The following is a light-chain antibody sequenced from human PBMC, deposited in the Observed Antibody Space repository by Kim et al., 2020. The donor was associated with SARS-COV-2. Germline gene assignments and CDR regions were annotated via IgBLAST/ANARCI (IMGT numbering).Light chain of an antibody. V-gene: IGLV2-23*01. CDR2: EGS. Sequence: QSALTQPASVSGSPGQSITISCTGTSSDVGSYNLVSWYQQHPDKAPKLMIYEGSKRPSGVSNRFSGSKSGNTASLTISGLQAEDEADYYCCSYAGSSTPVFGGGTQLTVL. J-gene: IGLJ3*02. CDR1: SSDVGSYNL. CDR3: CSYAGSSTPV.